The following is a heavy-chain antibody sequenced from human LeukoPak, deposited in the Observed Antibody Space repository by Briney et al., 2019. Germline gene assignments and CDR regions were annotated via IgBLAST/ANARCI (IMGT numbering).Heavy chain of an antibody. CDR1: GYTFSSYG. J-gene: IGHJ4*02. D-gene: IGHD3-9*01. CDR3: ARRQGKTLTFDY. Sequence: RASVKVSCKASGYTFSSYGFSWVRQAPGQGLEWIGWINAYNGNTNYAQNLQGRGTMTTDTSTSTAYMELRSLRSDDTAVYYCARRQGKTLTFDYWGQGTLVNVSS. V-gene: IGHV1-18*01. CDR2: INAYNGNT.